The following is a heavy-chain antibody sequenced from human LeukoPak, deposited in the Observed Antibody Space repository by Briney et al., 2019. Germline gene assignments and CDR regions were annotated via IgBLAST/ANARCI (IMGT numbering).Heavy chain of an antibody. J-gene: IGHJ4*02. V-gene: IGHV1-2*02. D-gene: IGHD3-10*01. CDR2: INPNSGGT. CDR1: GYTFTGYY. Sequence: GESLKVSCKASGYTFTGYYMHWVRQAPGQGLEWMGWINPNSGGTNYAQKFQGRVTMTRDTSISTAYMELSRLRSDVTAVYYCARDSGERGSGSYLIAYWGQGTLVTVSS. CDR3: ARDSGERGSGSYLIAY.